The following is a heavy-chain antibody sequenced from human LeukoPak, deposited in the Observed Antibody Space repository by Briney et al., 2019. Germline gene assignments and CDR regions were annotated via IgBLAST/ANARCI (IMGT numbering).Heavy chain of an antibody. CDR2: INHSGST. Sequence: SETLSLTCAVYGGSFSGYYWSWIRQPPGKGLEWIGEINHSGSTNYNPSLKSRVTISVDTSKNQFSLKLSSVTAADTAVYYCASSRRWFWEYNNWGQGTLVTVSS. CDR3: ASSRRWFWEYNN. V-gene: IGHV4-34*01. CDR1: GGSFSGYY. D-gene: IGHD3-10*01. J-gene: IGHJ4*02.